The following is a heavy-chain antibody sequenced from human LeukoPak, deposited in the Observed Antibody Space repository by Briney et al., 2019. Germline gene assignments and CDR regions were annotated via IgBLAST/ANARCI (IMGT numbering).Heavy chain of an antibody. CDR1: GYSISSGYY. CDR3: ARFPYYYYYYMDV. J-gene: IGHJ6*03. CDR2: IYHSGST. V-gene: IGHV4-38-2*02. Sequence: SETLSLTCTVSGYSISSGYYWGWIRQPPGKGLEWIGSIYHSGSTYYNPSLKSRVTISVDTSKNQFSLKLSSVTAADTAVYYCARFPYYYYYYMDVWGKGTTVTVSS.